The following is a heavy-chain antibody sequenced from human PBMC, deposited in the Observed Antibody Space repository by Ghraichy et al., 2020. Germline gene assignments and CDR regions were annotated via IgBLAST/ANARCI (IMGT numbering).Heavy chain of an antibody. J-gene: IGHJ5*02. V-gene: IGHV4-34*01. D-gene: IGHD3-22*01. CDR3: ARVITMIVVRRGNWFDP. CDR1: GGSFSGYY. Sequence: SETLSLTCAVYGGSFSGYYWSWIRQPPGKGLEWIGEINHSGSTNYNPSLKSRVTISVDTSKNQFSLKLSSVTAADTAVYYCARVITMIVVRRGNWFDPWGQGTLVTVSS. CDR2: INHSGST.